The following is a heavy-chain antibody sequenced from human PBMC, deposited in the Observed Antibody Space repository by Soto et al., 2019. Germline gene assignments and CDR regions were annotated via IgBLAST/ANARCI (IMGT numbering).Heavy chain of an antibody. V-gene: IGHV4-34*01. D-gene: IGHD3-16*01. J-gene: IGHJ4*02. CDR1: GGSFSGYY. CDR3: AKVGGGGPVTAAIGRFDS. Sequence: SETLSLTCAVYGGSFSGYYWSWIRQPPGKGLEWIGEINHSGNTNYNPSLKSRVTISVDTSKNQFSLKLSSVTAADTAMYYCAKVGGGGPVTAAIGRFDSWGQGTQVTVSS. CDR2: INHSGNT.